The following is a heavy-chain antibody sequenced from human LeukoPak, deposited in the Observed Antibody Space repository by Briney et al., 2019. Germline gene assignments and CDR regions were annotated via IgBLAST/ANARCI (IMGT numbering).Heavy chain of an antibody. CDR1: GFTFSSYW. Sequence: TGGSLRLSCAASGFTFSSYWMSWVRQAPGKGLEWVANIKQDGSEKYYVDSVKGRFTISRDNAKNSLYLQMNSLRAEDTAVYYCARDSLYDFWRNFDYWGQGTLVTVSS. CDR3: ARDSLYDFWRNFDY. V-gene: IGHV3-7*01. J-gene: IGHJ4*01. CDR2: IKQDGSEK. D-gene: IGHD3-3*01.